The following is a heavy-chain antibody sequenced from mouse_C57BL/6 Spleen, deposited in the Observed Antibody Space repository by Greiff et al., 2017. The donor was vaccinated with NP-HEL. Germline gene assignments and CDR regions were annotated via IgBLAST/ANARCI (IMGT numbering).Heavy chain of an antibody. CDR2: IDPANGNT. J-gene: IGHJ2*01. V-gene: IGHV14-3*01. D-gene: IGHD1-1*01. Sequence: EVQLQQSVAELVRPGASVKLSCTASGFNIKNTYMPWVKQRPEQGLEWIGRIDPANGNTKYAPKFQGKATITADTSSNTAYLQLSSLTSEDTAIYYCARRVVATGGFDYWGQGTTLTVSS. CDR3: ARRVVATGGFDY. CDR1: GFNIKNTY.